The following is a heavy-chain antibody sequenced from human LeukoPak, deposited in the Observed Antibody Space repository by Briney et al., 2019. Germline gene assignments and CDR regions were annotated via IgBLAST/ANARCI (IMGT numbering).Heavy chain of an antibody. Sequence: SETLSLTCAVYGGSFSGYYWSWIRQPPGKGLEWIGEINHSGSTNYNPSLKSRVTISVDTSKNQFSLKLSSVTAADTAVYYCARSSSLITMVRGVKKVYYMDVWGKGTTVTISS. J-gene: IGHJ6*03. V-gene: IGHV4-34*01. CDR1: GGSFSGYY. D-gene: IGHD3-10*01. CDR2: INHSGST. CDR3: ARSSSLITMVRGVKKVYYMDV.